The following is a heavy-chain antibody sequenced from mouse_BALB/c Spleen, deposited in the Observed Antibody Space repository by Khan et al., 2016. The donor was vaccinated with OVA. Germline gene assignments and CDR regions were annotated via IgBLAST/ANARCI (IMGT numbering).Heavy chain of an antibody. D-gene: IGHD1-1*01. CDR2: IYPGDGNT. CDR3: ARGYYGYLDF. Sequence: QVQLQQSGPELVKPGASVKMSCKASGYTLTSYYIHWVKQRPGQGLEWIGWIYPGDGNTKYNEIFKDKTTLTADKSSSTAYMLLSSLTSEDSAIYFCARGYYGYLDFWRQGTTLTVSS. V-gene: IGHV1S56*01. CDR1: GYTLTSYY. J-gene: IGHJ2*01.